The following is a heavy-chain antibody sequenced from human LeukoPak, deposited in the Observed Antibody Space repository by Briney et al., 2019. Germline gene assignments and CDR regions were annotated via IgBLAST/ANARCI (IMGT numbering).Heavy chain of an antibody. CDR3: ASFPYDFWSGPNAFDI. D-gene: IGHD3-3*01. Sequence: PGGSLRLSCAASGFTVSSNYMSWVRQAPGKGLEWVSVIYSGGSTYYADSVKGRFTISRDNSKNTLYLQMNSLRAEDTAVYYCASFPYDFWSGPNAFDIWGQGTMVTVSS. V-gene: IGHV3-53*01. CDR1: GFTVSSNY. J-gene: IGHJ3*02. CDR2: IYSGGST.